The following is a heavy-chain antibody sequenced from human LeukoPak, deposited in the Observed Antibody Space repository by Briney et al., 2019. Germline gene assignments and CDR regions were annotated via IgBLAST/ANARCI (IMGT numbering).Heavy chain of an antibody. J-gene: IGHJ4*02. Sequence: PGGSLRLSCAASGFTFDDYAMHWVRQAPGKGLEWVSGINWNGGSTGYADSVKSRFTISRDNAKNSLYLQMNSLRAEDTALYYCARATHYYESSGYDYWGQGTLVTVSS. CDR1: GFTFDDYA. CDR3: ARATHYYESSGYDY. V-gene: IGHV3-20*04. D-gene: IGHD3-22*01. CDR2: INWNGGST.